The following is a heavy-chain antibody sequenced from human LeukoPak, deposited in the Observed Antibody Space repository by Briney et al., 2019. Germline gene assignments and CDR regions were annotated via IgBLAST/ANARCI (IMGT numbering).Heavy chain of an antibody. CDR2: IYYSGST. J-gene: IGHJ5*02. CDR1: GGSISSSSYY. V-gene: IGHV4-39*07. D-gene: IGHD6-19*01. CDR3: ARQNQQWLVRFHWFDP. Sequence: PSETLSLTCTVSGGSISSSSYYWGWIRQPPGKGLEWIGSIYYSGSTYYNPSLKSRVTISVDTSKNQFSLKLSSVTAADTAVYYCARQNQQWLVRFHWFDPWGQGTLVTVSS.